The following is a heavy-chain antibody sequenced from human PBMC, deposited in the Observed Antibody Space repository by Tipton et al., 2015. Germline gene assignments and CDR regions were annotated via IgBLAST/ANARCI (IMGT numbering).Heavy chain of an antibody. CDR1: GGSISGYY. D-gene: IGHD3-22*01. CDR3: ARAYYYDSSGYPLFDY. J-gene: IGHJ4*02. V-gene: IGHV4-59*01. CDR2: IHYSGTT. Sequence: TLSLTCTVSGGSISGYYWTWIRQPPGKGLQWIGYIHYSGTTNYNASLKSRVIISVDTSKNQFSLKLSSVTAADTAVYYCARAYYYDSSGYPLFDYWGQGTLVTVSS.